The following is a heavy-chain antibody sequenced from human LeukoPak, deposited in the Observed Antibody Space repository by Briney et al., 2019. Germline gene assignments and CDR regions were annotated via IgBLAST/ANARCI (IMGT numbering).Heavy chain of an antibody. CDR3: ARPAVPAAIDYYYGMDV. CDR1: GYSFTSYW. D-gene: IGHD2-2*01. V-gene: IGHV5-10-1*01. Sequence: GESLRISCKGSGYSFTSYWISWVRQMPVKGLEWMGRIDPSDSYTNYSPSFQGHVTISADKSISTAYLQWSSLKASDTAMYYCARPAVPAAIDYYYGMDVWGKGTTVTVSS. J-gene: IGHJ6*04. CDR2: IDPSDSYT.